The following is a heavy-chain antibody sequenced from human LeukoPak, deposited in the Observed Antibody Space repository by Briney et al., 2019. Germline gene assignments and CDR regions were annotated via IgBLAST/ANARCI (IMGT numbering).Heavy chain of an antibody. CDR1: GYTFTGYY. CDR3: ARGVGYYDILTGSYYYYGMDV. Sequence: ASVKVSCKASGYTFTGYYMHWVRQAPGQGLEWMGWINPNSGGTNYAQKFQGWVTMTRDTSISTAYMELSRLRSDDTAVYYCARGVGYYDILTGSYYYYGMDVWGQGTTVTVSS. V-gene: IGHV1-2*04. D-gene: IGHD3-9*01. CDR2: INPNSGGT. J-gene: IGHJ6*02.